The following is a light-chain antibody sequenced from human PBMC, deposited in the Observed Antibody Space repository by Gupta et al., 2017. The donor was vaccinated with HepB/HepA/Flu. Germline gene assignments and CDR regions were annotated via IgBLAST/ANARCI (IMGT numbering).Light chain of an antibody. CDR1: DNVNRW. CDR3: QHWHSCPWP. Sequence: DIQMTQYPSTLSASIGDRVTITCRASDNVNRWLAWYQQKPGRAPKLLINKASKVENGVSSRFRGSGSGTEFTLTISSLQPEDFASYYCQHWHSCPWPFGQGTKVEVK. J-gene: IGKJ1*01. V-gene: IGKV1-5*03. CDR2: KAS.